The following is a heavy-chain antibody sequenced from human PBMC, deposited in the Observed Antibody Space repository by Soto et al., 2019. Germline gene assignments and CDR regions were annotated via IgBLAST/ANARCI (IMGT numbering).Heavy chain of an antibody. CDR1: GFTFSSYA. V-gene: IGHV3-23*01. J-gene: IGHJ3*02. CDR3: AKDGVYEDYGPQAFDI. D-gene: IGHD4-17*01. CDR2: ISGSGGST. Sequence: TGGSLRLSCAASGFTFSSYAMSWVRQAPGKGLEWVSAISGSGGSTYYADSVKGRFTISRDNSKNTLYLQMNSLRAEDTAVYYCAKDGVYEDYGPQAFDIWGQGTMVTVSS.